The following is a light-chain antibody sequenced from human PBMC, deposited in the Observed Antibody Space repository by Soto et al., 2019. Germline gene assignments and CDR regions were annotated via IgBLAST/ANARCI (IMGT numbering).Light chain of an antibody. CDR2: DAS. Sequence: DIQMTQSPSSLSASVGDRVTITCRASQSISSYLNWYQQKPGKAPKVLIYDASSLQSGVPSRFSGSGSGTDFTLTISSLQPEDFVTYYCQQSYTTPPWTFGQGTKVEIK. CDR1: QSISSY. J-gene: IGKJ1*01. V-gene: IGKV1-39*01. CDR3: QQSYTTPPWT.